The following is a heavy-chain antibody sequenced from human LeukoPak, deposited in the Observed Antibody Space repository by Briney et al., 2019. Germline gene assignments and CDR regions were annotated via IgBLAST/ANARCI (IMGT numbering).Heavy chain of an antibody. V-gene: IGHV4-4*07. CDR1: GGSISSYY. D-gene: IGHD6-6*01. CDR3: ARGNIAARLLDY. J-gene: IGHJ4*02. Sequence: SETLSLTCTVSGGSISSYYWSWIRQPAGKGLEWIGRIYTSGSTNYNPSLKSRVTMSVDTSKNQFSLKLSSVTAADTAVYCCARGNIAARLLDYWGQGTLVTVSS. CDR2: IYTSGST.